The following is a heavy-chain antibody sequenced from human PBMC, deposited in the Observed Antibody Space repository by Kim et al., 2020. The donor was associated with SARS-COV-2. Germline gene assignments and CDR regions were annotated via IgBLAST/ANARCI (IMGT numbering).Heavy chain of an antibody. V-gene: IGHV1-18*04. Sequence: ASVKVSCKASGYTFTSYGISWVRQAPGQGLEWMGWISAYNGKTNYAQNLQGRVTMTTDTSTSTAYMELRSLRSDDTAVYYCARGYRDSSSSPIFYWGQGTLVTVSS. CDR3: ARGYRDSSSSPIFY. J-gene: IGHJ4*02. CDR2: ISAYNGKT. CDR1: GYTFTSYG. D-gene: IGHD6-6*01.